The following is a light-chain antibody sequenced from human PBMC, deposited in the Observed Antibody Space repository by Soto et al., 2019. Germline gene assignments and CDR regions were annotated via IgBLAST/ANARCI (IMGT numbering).Light chain of an antibody. CDR2: GAT. V-gene: IGKV3-15*01. J-gene: IGKJ1*01. Sequence: EIVLAQSPGTLSLSPGERATLSWRASQSVTSSYLAWYQQKPGQAPRLIVYGATARATGIPARCSGSGSGTEFTLTISSLQSEDFAVYYCQQYNDWAPETFGQGTKVDIK. CDR1: QSVTSSY. CDR3: QQYNDWAPET.